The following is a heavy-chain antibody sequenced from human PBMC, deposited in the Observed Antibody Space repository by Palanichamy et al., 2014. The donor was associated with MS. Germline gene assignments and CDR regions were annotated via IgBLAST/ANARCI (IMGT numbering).Heavy chain of an antibody. CDR1: GFTFKTYG. V-gene: IGHV3-30*18. CDR3: AKDFEDSSGYLHY. J-gene: IGHJ4*02. CDR2: ISYDGSNK. Sequence: QVQLVESGGGVVQPGRSLRLSCAASGFTFKTYGMHWVRQAPGKGLDGVAVISYDGSNKFYADSVRGRFTISRDNSKNTLYLQMSSLRAQDTAVYYCAKDFEDSSGYLHYWGQGTLVTAPS. D-gene: IGHD3-22*01.